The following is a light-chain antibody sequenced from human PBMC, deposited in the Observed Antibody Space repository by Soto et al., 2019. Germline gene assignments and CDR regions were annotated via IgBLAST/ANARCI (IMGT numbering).Light chain of an antibody. CDR2: LDSDGSH. CDR1: SGHSSYT. Sequence: QPVLTQSPSASASLGASVKLTCTLSSGHSSYTIVWHQQQPDKGPRYLMNLDSDGSHYKGDGIPDRFSGSSSGAERHLTISSLQSEDEAEYYCQTGATGPDWVFGGGTKLTVL. J-gene: IGLJ3*02. CDR3: QTGATGPDWV. V-gene: IGLV4-69*01.